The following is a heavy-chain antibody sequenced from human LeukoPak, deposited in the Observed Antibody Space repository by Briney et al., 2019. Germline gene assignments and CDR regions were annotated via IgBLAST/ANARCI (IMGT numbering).Heavy chain of an antibody. CDR1: GGSFSGYY. V-gene: IGHV4-34*01. CDR3: ARDPDYGDYEN. CDR2: INHSGST. Sequence: SETLSLTCAVYGGSFSGYYWSWIRQPPGKGLEWIGEINHSGSTNYNPSLKSRVTISVDTSKNQFSLKLSSVTAADTAVYYCARDPDYGDYENWGQGTLVTVSS. J-gene: IGHJ4*02. D-gene: IGHD4-17*01.